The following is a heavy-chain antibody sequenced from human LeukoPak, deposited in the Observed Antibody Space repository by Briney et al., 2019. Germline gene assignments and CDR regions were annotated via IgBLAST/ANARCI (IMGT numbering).Heavy chain of an antibody. CDR3: ARAQNNYDILTGYYSYNWFDP. CDR1: GGSISSYY. V-gene: IGHV4-59*01. CDR2: IYYSGST. Sequence: SETLSLTCTVSGGSISSYYWSWIRQPPGKGLEWIGYIYYSGSTNYNPSLKSRVTISVDTSKNQFSLKLSSVTAADTAVYYCARAQNNYDILTGYYSYNWFDPWGQGTLVTVSS. J-gene: IGHJ5*02. D-gene: IGHD3-9*01.